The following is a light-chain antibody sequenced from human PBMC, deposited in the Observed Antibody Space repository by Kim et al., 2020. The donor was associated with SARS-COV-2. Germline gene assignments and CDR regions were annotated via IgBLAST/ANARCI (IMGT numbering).Light chain of an antibody. J-gene: IGLJ2*01. CDR3: CSYAGSSTV. CDR2: DVN. Sequence: QSALTQPRSVSGSPGQSVTISCTGTSSDVGGYNYVSWYQQYPGKAPKLMIYDVNKRPSGVPDRFSGSKSGNTASLTISGLQAEDEADYYCCSYAGSSTVFGGGTQLTVL. V-gene: IGLV2-11*01. CDR1: SSDVGGYNY.